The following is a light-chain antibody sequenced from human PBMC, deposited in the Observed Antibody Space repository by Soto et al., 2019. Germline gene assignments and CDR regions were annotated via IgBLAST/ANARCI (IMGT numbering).Light chain of an antibody. J-gene: IGKJ4*01. CDR2: SAS. CDR3: LQHNAYPLT. Sequence: DIQMTPSPSSLSASVGDRVTITCRASQGIRIDLGWYQQKPGKAPKRLIYSASSLQSGVPSRFSGSGSGTEFTLTISSLQPEDFATYYCLQHNAYPLTFGGGTKVEIK. CDR1: QGIRID. V-gene: IGKV1-17*01.